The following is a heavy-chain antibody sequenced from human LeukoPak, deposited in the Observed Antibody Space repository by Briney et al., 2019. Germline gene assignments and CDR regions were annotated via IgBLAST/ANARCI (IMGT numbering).Heavy chain of an antibody. J-gene: IGHJ4*02. CDR2: IYPDDSDT. CDR1: GYSFTSYW. Sequence: GESLKISCKGSGYSFTSYWIGWVRQMPGKGLEWMGIIYPDDSDTRYSPSFQGQVTISADKSISTAYLQWSSLKASDTAMYYCARGAVVVVAATSFDYWGQGTLVTVSS. V-gene: IGHV5-51*01. CDR3: ARGAVVVVAATSFDY. D-gene: IGHD2-15*01.